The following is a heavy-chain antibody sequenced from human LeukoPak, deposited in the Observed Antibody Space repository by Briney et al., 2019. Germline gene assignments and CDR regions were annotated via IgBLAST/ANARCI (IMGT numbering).Heavy chain of an antibody. J-gene: IGHJ5*02. Sequence: KSSETLSLTCTVSGYSISSGYYWGWIRQPPGKGLEWIGSIYHSGSTYYNPSLKSRVTISVDTSKNQFSLKLSSVTAADTAVYYCARESAESRDGSNWFDPWGQGTLVTVSS. D-gene: IGHD5-24*01. V-gene: IGHV4-38-2*02. CDR3: ARESAESRDGSNWFDP. CDR1: GYSISSGYY. CDR2: IYHSGST.